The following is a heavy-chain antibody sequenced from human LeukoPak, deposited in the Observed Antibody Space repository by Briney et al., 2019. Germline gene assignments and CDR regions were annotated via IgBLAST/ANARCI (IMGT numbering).Heavy chain of an antibody. CDR2: IYSGGTT. CDR3: ATKVTTGN. Sequence: GGSLRLSCAASGFTVSSSYMSWVRQLPGKGLEWVSVIYSGGTTNYADSVKGRFSISRDISKNTLHLQLNSLRADDTGVYYCATKVTTGNWGQGTLVTVSS. V-gene: IGHV3-66*01. D-gene: IGHD4-17*01. J-gene: IGHJ4*02. CDR1: GFTVSSSY.